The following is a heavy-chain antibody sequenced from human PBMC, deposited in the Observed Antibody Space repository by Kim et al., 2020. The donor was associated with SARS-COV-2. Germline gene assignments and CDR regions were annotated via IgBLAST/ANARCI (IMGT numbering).Heavy chain of an antibody. CDR3: ARGRYDSSGYLDY. J-gene: IGHJ4*02. V-gene: IGHV4-34*01. CDR2: INHSGST. Sequence: SETLSLTCAVYGGSFSGYYWSWIRQPPGKGLEWIGEINHSGSTNYNPSLKSRVTISVDTSKNQFSLKLSSVTAADTAVYYCARGRYDSSGYLDYWGQGTLXTVSS. CDR1: GGSFSGYY. D-gene: IGHD3-22*01.